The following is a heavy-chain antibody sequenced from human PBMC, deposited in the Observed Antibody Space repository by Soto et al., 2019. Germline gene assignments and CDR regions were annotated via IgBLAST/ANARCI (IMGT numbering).Heavy chain of an antibody. CDR2: ISGSGTNT. CDR1: GFTFSSYV. V-gene: IGHV3-23*01. Sequence: EVRLLESGGGLIQPGGSLRLSCAASGFTFSSYVMSWVRQAPGTGLEWVSGISGSGTNTYYADSVKGRFTISRDNSKNTLYRHMTSLKAADTAESYGAKDNSPYGGYNSCDYWGEGSLVTVSS. D-gene: IGHD5-12*01. CDR3: AKDNSPYGGYNSCDY. J-gene: IGHJ4*02.